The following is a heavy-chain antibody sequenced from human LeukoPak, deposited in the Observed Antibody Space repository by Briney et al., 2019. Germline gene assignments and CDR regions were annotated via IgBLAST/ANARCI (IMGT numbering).Heavy chain of an antibody. CDR2: IYTSGST. V-gene: IGHV4-4*07. Sequence: TSETLSLTCTVSGGSIRSYYWSWIRQPAGKGLEWIGRIYTSGSTNYNPSLKSRVTMSVDTSKNQFSLKLSSVTAADTAVYYCAREHDFWSGYNWSHFDYWGQGTLVTVSS. CDR1: GGSIRSYY. J-gene: IGHJ4*02. D-gene: IGHD3-3*01. CDR3: AREHDFWSGYNWSHFDY.